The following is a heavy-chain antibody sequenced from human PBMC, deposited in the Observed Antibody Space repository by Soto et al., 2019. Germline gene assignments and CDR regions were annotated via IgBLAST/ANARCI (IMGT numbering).Heavy chain of an antibody. V-gene: IGHV3-48*01. CDR1: GFTFSSYS. J-gene: IGHJ6*02. CDR3: ARDPNEIGNYAMDV. CDR2: ISSSSSTI. Sequence: GGSLRLSCAASGFTFSSYSMNWVRQAPGKGLEWVSYISSSSSTIYYADSVKGRFTISRDNAKSSLYLQMNSLRAEDTAVYYCARDPNEIGNYAMDVWGQGTTVTVSS. D-gene: IGHD1-1*01.